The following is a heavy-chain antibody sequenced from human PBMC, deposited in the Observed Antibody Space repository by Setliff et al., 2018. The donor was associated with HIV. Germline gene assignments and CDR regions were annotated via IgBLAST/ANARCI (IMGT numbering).Heavy chain of an antibody. Sequence: ASVKVSCKTSGYTFTNYDINWVRQAPGQGLEWMGWMTPNSGNTGSAQKFQGRVTMTCDASIGTAYMELRSLRSDDTAVYYCARDRATYYDILTGYYKRPGSEYFQHWGQGTLVTVSS. CDR1: GYTFTNYD. CDR3: ARDRATYYDILTGYYKRPGSEYFQH. CDR2: MTPNSGNT. J-gene: IGHJ1*01. D-gene: IGHD3-9*01. V-gene: IGHV1-8*02.